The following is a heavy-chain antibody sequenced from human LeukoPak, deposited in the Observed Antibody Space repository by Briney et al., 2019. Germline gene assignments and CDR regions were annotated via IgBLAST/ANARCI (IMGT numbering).Heavy chain of an antibody. CDR3: AKVADMYYYDSSGYYRMFFDY. Sequence: GGSLRLSCAVSGFTFSSYAMSWVRQAPGKGLEWVSTISGSGGSTYYADSVKGRFTISRDNSKNTLYLQMNSLRAEDTAVNYCAKVADMYYYDSSGYYRMFFDYWGQGTLVTISS. J-gene: IGHJ4*02. D-gene: IGHD3-22*01. CDR2: ISGSGGST. V-gene: IGHV3-23*01. CDR1: GFTFSSYA.